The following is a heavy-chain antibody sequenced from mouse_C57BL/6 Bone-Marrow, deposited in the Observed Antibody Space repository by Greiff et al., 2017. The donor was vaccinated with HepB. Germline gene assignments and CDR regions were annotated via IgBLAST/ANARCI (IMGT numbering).Heavy chain of an antibody. D-gene: IGHD3-2*02. Sequence: QVQLQQPGAELVKPGASVKLSCKASGYTFTSYWMQWVKQRPGQGLEWIGEIDPSDSYTNYNQKFKGKATLTVDTSSSTAYMQLSSLTSEDSAVYYCAIPGQLRREAWFAYWGQGTLVTVSA. CDR3: AIPGQLRREAWFAY. V-gene: IGHV1-50*01. J-gene: IGHJ3*01. CDR2: IDPSDSYT. CDR1: GYTFTSYW.